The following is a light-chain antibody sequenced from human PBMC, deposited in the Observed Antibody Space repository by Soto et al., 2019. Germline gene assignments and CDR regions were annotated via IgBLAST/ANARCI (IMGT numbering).Light chain of an antibody. J-gene: IGKJ1*01. V-gene: IGKV3-20*01. CDR2: GAY. Sequence: ESVLTQSPGTLSLSPGEKATLSCRASQSVSSSYLAWYQQKPGQAPRLLIYGAYSRATGIPDRFSGSGAGTDLTLTVSRLEPEDFAVYYCPQFGSSTWTFGQGTKVEIK. CDR1: QSVSSSY. CDR3: PQFGSSTWT.